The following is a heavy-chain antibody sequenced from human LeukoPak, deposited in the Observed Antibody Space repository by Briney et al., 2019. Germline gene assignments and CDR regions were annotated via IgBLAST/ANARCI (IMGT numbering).Heavy chain of an antibody. Sequence: SETLSLTCTVSGGSISSYYWSWIRQPAGKGLEWIGRIYTSGSTNYNPSLKSRVTMSVDTSKNQFSLKLSSVTAADTAVYYCAFVPRGDPNNWFDPWGQGTLVTVSS. CDR2: IYTSGST. V-gene: IGHV4-4*07. CDR3: AFVPRGDPNNWFDP. D-gene: IGHD3-16*01. CDR1: GGSISSYY. J-gene: IGHJ5*02.